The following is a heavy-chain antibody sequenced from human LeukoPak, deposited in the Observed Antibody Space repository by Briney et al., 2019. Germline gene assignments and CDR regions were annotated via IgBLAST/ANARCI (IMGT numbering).Heavy chain of an antibody. CDR1: GFTVSSNY. D-gene: IGHD3-10*01. CDR3: ARDFSMVRGIPTSDWGETFDY. CDR2: INSDGSST. Sequence: GGSLRLSCAASGFTVSSNYMSWFRQAPGKGLEWVSRINSDGSSTSYADSVKGRFTISRDNAKNTLYLQMNSLRAEDTAVYYCARDFSMVRGIPTSDWGETFDYWGQGTLVTVSS. V-gene: IGHV3-74*01. J-gene: IGHJ4*02.